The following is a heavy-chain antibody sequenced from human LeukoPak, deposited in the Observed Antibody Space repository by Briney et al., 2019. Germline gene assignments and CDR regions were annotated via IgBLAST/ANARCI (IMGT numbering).Heavy chain of an antibody. CDR2: ISANNGNT. CDR1: GYTFTNYA. V-gene: IGHV1-18*01. J-gene: IGHJ4*02. CDR3: ARGPSGYHNT. D-gene: IGHD5-12*01. Sequence: ASVKVSCKASGYTFTNYAVNWVRQAPGQGLEWMGWISANNGNTNYAQKLQGRVTMTTDTSTSTVYMELRSLRAEDTAVYYCARGPSGYHNTGGQGTLVTVSS.